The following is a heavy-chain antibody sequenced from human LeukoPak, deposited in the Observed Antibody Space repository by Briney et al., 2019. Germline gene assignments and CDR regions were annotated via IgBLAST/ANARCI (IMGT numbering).Heavy chain of an antibody. J-gene: IGHJ4*02. CDR1: GFTFSTYW. CDR3: AREGTFGNYRASGDH. V-gene: IGHV3-7*03. D-gene: IGHD4-23*01. CDR2: IKQDGSQK. Sequence: GGSLRLSCEASGFTFSTYWMKWVRQAPGKGLEWVANIKQDGSQKYYVDSVKGRFIISRDNAKNSLYLQMNSVRAEDTAVYYCAREGTFGNYRASGDHWGQGALVTVSS.